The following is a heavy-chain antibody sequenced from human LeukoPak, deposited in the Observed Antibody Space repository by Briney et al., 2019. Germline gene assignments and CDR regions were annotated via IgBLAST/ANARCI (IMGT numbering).Heavy chain of an antibody. D-gene: IGHD3-9*01. CDR2: INHSGST. V-gene: IGHV4-34*01. J-gene: IGHJ5*02. CDR3: ARGLSGLRYFDWLSSGWFDP. CDR1: GGSFSGYY. Sequence: SETLSLSCAVYGGSFSGYYWSWIRQPPGKGLEWIGEINHSGSTNYNPSLKSRVTISVDTSKNQFSLKLSSVTAADTAVYYCARGLSGLRYFDWLSSGWFDPWGQGTWSPSPQ.